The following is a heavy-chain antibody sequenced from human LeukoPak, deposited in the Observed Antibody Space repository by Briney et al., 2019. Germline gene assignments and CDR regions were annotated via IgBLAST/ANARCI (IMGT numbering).Heavy chain of an antibody. Sequence: SETLSLTCTVSGGSISSYYWSWIRQPPGKGLEWIGYIYYSGSTNYNPSLKSRVTISVDTSKNQFSLKPSSVTAADTAVYYCARGTPPSSSCYDYWGQGTLVTVSS. D-gene: IGHD6-13*01. CDR1: GGSISSYY. CDR3: ARGTPPSSSCYDY. V-gene: IGHV4-59*12. J-gene: IGHJ4*02. CDR2: IYYSGST.